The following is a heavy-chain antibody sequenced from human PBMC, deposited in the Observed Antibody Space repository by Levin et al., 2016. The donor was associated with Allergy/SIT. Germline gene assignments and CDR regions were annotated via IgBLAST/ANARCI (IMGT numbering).Heavy chain of an antibody. Sequence: WVRQAPGQGLEWMGIINPSGGSTSYAQKFQGRVTMTRDTSTSTVYMELSSLRSEDTAVYYCARGGVVIGGVDWFDPWGQGTLVTVSS. D-gene: IGHD3-3*01. J-gene: IGHJ5*02. CDR2: INPSGGST. CDR3: ARGGVVIGGVDWFDP. V-gene: IGHV1-46*01.